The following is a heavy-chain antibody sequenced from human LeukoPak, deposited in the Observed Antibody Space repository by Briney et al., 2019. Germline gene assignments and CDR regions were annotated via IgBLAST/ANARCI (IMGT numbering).Heavy chain of an antibody. CDR1: GYTFTTHG. CDR3: ARVYQWNQLWAHY. D-gene: IGHD2-21*01. CDR2: ITAHTGNT. V-gene: IGHV1-18*04. J-gene: IGHJ4*02. Sequence: ASVKVSCKAPGYTFTTHGIHWVRQAPGQGLEWVGYITAHTGNTDYAPKLQGRLTVTADTSTSTAYMELRSLRSDDTAMYYCARVYQWNQLWAHYWDQGTLVTVSS.